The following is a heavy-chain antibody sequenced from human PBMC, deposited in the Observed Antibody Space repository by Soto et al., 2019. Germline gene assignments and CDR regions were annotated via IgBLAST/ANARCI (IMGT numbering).Heavy chain of an antibody. D-gene: IGHD6-6*01. CDR3: AREVFSSSSGFDY. Sequence: SETLSLTCTVSGGTISSDGYYWSWIRQAPGRGLEWIGYIYHIGSTYYNPSLESRVTTSLDKSKNQFSLKLRSVTAADTAVYFCAREVFSSSSGFDYWGQGTLVTVSS. J-gene: IGHJ4*02. CDR1: GGTISSDGYY. V-gene: IGHV4-30-4*08. CDR2: IYHIGST.